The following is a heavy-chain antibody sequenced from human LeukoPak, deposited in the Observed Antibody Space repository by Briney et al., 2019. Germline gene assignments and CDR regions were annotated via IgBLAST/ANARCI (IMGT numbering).Heavy chain of an antibody. V-gene: IGHV4-34*01. CDR3: VRQPTRGVN. CDR2: INHSGST. D-gene: IGHD3-10*01. Sequence: PSETLSLTCAVYGGSFSGYYWTWIRQPPGKGLEWIGEINHSGSTSYNPSLKSRVTISLDTSKNQFFLKLASVTAADTAVYYCVRQPTRGVNWGQGTLVTVFS. J-gene: IGHJ4*02. CDR1: GGSFSGYY.